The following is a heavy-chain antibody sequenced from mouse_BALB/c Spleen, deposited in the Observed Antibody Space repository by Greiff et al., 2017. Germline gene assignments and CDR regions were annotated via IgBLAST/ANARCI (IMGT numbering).Heavy chain of an antibody. CDR3: ARLLRLPHWYFDV. V-gene: IGHV1S29*02. D-gene: IGHD1-2*01. J-gene: IGHJ1*01. CDR2: IYPYNGGT. CDR1: GYTFTDYN. Sequence: VQLQQSGPELVKPGASVKISCKASGYTFTDYNMHWVKQSHGKSLEWIGYIYPYNGGTGYNQKFKSKATLTVDNSSSTAYMELRSLTSEDSAVYYCARLLRLPHWYFDVWGAGTTVTVSS.